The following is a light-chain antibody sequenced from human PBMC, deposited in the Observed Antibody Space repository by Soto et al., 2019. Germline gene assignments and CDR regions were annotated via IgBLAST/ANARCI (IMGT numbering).Light chain of an antibody. Sequence: ESVLTQSPGTLSLSRGERATLSCRASQSVGSRYLAWYQQKPGQAPRLLIFGASSRAASIPDRFSGSGSGTDFTLIISRLEPQVFAVYSCQQYGGSPGTFGQGTKVEVK. CDR2: GAS. V-gene: IGKV3-20*01. J-gene: IGKJ1*01. CDR3: QQYGGSPGT. CDR1: QSVGSRY.